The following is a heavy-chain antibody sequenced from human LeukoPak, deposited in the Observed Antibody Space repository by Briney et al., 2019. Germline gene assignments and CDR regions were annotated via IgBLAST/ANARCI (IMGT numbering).Heavy chain of an antibody. CDR2: IYHSGST. D-gene: IGHD3-22*01. CDR1: GYSISSGYY. CDR3: ARSQTYYYDSSGYYRWYDAFDI. J-gene: IGHJ3*02. V-gene: IGHV4-38-2*02. Sequence: PSETLSLTCTVSGYSISSGYYWGWIRQPPGKGLEWIGSIYHSGSTYYNPPLKSRVTISVDTSKNQFSLKLSSVTAADTAVYYCARSQTYYYDSSGYYRWYDAFDIWGQGTMVTVSS.